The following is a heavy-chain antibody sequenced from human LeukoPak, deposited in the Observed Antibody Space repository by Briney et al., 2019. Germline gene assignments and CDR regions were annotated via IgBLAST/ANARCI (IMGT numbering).Heavy chain of an antibody. Sequence: GGSLRLSCAASGFTYKGYWMHWVRQAPGKGRVWVSRINCDGYSITYADSVRGRLTTSRDNAQTTLYLQMNSLIAQDTAVYFCTRAGHRSGFDSWGQGTLVTVSP. J-gene: IGHJ5*01. D-gene: IGHD6-19*01. CDR3: TRAGHRSGFDS. V-gene: IGHV3-74*03. CDR2: INCDGYSI. CDR1: GFTYKGYW.